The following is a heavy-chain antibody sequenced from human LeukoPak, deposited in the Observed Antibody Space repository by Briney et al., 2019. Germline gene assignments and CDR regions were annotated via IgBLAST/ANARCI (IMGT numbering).Heavy chain of an antibody. Sequence: PGGSLRLSCAASGFTFSSYAMSWVRQAPGKGLEWVSAISGSGGSTYYADSVKGRLTISRDNSKNTLYLQINSLRAGDTAVYYCAKVGSPLGPPFDYWGQGTLVTVSS. V-gene: IGHV3-23*01. CDR2: ISGSGGST. CDR3: AKVGSPLGPPFDY. D-gene: IGHD3-3*02. J-gene: IGHJ4*02. CDR1: GFTFSSYA.